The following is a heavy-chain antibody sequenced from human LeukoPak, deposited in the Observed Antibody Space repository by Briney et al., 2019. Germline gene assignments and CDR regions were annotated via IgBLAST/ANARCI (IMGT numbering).Heavy chain of an antibody. CDR1: GXTFXSYA. CDR2: IIPIFGTA. CDR3: ARAFWDCSSTSCYSSWFDP. D-gene: IGHD2-2*01. Sequence: VXVSXXXXGXTFXSYAISWVRQAPXQXLEWMGGIIPIFGTANYAQKFQGRVTITADESTSTAYMELSSLRSEDTAVYYCARAFWDCSSTSCYSSWFDPWGQGTLVTVSS. V-gene: IGHV1-69*01. J-gene: IGHJ5*02.